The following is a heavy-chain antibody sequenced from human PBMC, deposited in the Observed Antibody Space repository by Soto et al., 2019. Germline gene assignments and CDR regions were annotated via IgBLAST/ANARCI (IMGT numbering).Heavy chain of an antibody. CDR3: ARDSRRGSSSTYYGMDV. Sequence: SETLSLTCAVYGGSFSGYYWSWIRQPPGKGLEWIGEINHSGSTNYNPSLKSRVTISVDTSKNQFSLKLSSVTAADTAVYYCARDSRRGSSSTYYGMDVWGQGTTVTVSS. D-gene: IGHD6-6*01. V-gene: IGHV4-34*01. CDR1: GGSFSGYY. J-gene: IGHJ6*02. CDR2: INHSGST.